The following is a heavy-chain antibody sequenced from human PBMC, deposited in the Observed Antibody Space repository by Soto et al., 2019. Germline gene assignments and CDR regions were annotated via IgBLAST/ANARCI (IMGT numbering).Heavy chain of an antibody. D-gene: IGHD5-18*01. J-gene: IGHJ5*02. CDR3: ATQKKNDVDTAKSRAFDP. Sequence: QVQLVQSGAEVKKPGSSVKVSCKASGGTFSSYAISWVRQAPGQGLEWMGGIIPIFGTANYAQKFQGRVTITADESTSTAYMELSSLRSEDTAVYYCATQKKNDVDTAKSRAFDPWGQGTLVTVSS. V-gene: IGHV1-69*12. CDR1: GGTFSSYA. CDR2: IIPIFGTA.